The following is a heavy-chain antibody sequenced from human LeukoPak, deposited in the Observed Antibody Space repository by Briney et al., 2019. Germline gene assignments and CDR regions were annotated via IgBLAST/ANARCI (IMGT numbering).Heavy chain of an antibody. V-gene: IGHV1-18*04. CDR3: ARVTVVTRCPWSWGPKKRGQEVNWLDP. D-gene: IGHD4/OR15-4a*01. CDR1: GDTLANYG. CDR2: NTGYSGNT. Sequence: ASVKVSCTAPGDTLANYGITWVRQAPGQGLEWMGWNTGYSGNTNYAQHFQGRVTMTTERSTSTPYWELRRLRSDDTAVYYCARVTVVTRCPWSWGPKKRGQEVNWLDPWGQGTLIIVSS. J-gene: IGHJ5*02.